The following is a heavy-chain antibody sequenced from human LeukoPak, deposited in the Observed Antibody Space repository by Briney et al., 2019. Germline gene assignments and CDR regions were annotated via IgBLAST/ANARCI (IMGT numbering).Heavy chain of an antibody. CDR1: GYTFTSYD. Sequence: ASVKVSCKASGYTFTSYDINWVRQATGQGLEWMGWINPNSGGTNYAQKFQGRVTMTRDTSISTAYMELSRLRSDDTAVYYCAREYCRGGSCYEVVSGLGDYWGQGTLVTVSS. D-gene: IGHD2-15*01. CDR2: INPNSGGT. V-gene: IGHV1-2*02. CDR3: AREYCRGGSCYEVVSGLGDY. J-gene: IGHJ4*02.